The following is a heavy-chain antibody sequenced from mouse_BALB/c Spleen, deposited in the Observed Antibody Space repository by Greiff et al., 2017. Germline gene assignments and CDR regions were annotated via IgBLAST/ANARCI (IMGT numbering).Heavy chain of an antibody. J-gene: IGHJ2*01. CDR3: ARDYGSSY. D-gene: IGHD1-1*01. V-gene: IGHV1S56*01. Sequence: QVQLQQSGPELVKPGASVKMSCKASGYTFTSYYIHWVKQRPGQGLEWIGWIYPGDGSTKYNEKFKGKTTLTADKSSSTAYMLLSSLTSEDSAIYFCARDYGSSYWGQGTTLTVSS. CDR2: IYPGDGST. CDR1: GYTFTSYY.